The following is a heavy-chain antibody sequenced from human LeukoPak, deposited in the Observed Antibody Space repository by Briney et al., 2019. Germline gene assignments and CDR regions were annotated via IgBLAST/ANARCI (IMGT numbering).Heavy chain of an antibody. Sequence: PSETLSLTCAVSGYSTSSGYYWSWIRQSPGKGLEWIATINHSGETYYNPSLKSRATISVDTSKNQFSLKLSSVTAAGTAVYYCARYTANKSGYSFDFWGQGTLVTVSS. CDR2: INHSGET. CDR1: GYSTSSGYY. CDR3: ARYTANKSGYSFDF. D-gene: IGHD3-22*01. V-gene: IGHV4-38-2*01. J-gene: IGHJ4*02.